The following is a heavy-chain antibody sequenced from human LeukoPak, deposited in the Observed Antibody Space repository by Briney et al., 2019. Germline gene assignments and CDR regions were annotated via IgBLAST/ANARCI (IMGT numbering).Heavy chain of an antibody. CDR3: AREGKQWLQYYFDY. Sequence: ASVKVSCKASGNSFATYGISWVRQAPGQGLKWMGWISAYSGDTNYAQKLQGRVTMTTDTSTITAYMELRSLSIDDTAVDNCAREGKQWLQYYFDYWGQGTLVTVSS. D-gene: IGHD6-19*01. CDR2: ISAYSGDT. V-gene: IGHV1-18*01. J-gene: IGHJ4*02. CDR1: GNSFATYG.